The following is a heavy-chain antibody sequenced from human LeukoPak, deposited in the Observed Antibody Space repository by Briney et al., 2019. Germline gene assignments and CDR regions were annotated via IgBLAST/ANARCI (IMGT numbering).Heavy chain of an antibody. J-gene: IGHJ4*02. V-gene: IGHV4-38-2*02. Sequence: SETLSLTCTVSGYSINSGYYWGWIRQPPGKGLEWIAIIYHSGSTYYNPSLKSRVTISVDTSKNQFSLKLSSVTAADTAVYYCARQRAAIWGFDYWGQGTLVTVSS. CDR1: GYSINSGYY. CDR2: IYHSGST. D-gene: IGHD3-16*01. CDR3: ARQRAAIWGFDY.